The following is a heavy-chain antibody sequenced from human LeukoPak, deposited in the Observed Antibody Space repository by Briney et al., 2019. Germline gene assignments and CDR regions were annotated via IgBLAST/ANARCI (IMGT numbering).Heavy chain of an antibody. Sequence: PGGSLRLSCAASGFIVSSNYMSWVRQAPGKGLEWVANIKEDGSVKNYMDSVKGRFTISRDNAKNSVSLQMNSLRAEDTAVYYCGRDIVDGGDDYWGQGTLVTVSS. J-gene: IGHJ4*02. V-gene: IGHV3-7*01. CDR3: GRDIVDGGDDY. CDR1: GFIVSSNY. CDR2: IKEDGSVK. D-gene: IGHD2-21*02.